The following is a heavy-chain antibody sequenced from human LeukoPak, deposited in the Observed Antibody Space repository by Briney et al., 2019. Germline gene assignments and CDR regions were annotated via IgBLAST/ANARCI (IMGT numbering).Heavy chain of an antibody. CDR1: GYIFGHNG. Sequence: ASVKVSCKTSGYIFGHNGISWVRQAPGQGPEWMGWISAYYGDTKYAQKFQGRVTMTRDTSTSTVYMELSSLRSEDTAVYYCARDHYYDSSGYDYWGQGTLVTVSS. V-gene: IGHV1-18*01. D-gene: IGHD3-22*01. J-gene: IGHJ4*02. CDR3: ARDHYYDSSGYDY. CDR2: ISAYYGDT.